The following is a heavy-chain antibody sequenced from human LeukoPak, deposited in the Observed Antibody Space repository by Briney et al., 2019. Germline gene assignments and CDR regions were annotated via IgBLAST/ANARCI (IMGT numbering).Heavy chain of an antibody. Sequence: PSGTLSLTCTVSGDSINSLDLWSWVRQPPGKGLEWIGEMYLSGTTHSNPSVKSRVTISVDTSKNQFSLKLSSVTAADTAVYYCAARQRITIGYWGQGTLVTVSS. CDR3: AARQRITIGY. CDR2: MYLSGTT. CDR1: GDSINSLDL. D-gene: IGHD3-3*02. J-gene: IGHJ4*02. V-gene: IGHV4-4*02.